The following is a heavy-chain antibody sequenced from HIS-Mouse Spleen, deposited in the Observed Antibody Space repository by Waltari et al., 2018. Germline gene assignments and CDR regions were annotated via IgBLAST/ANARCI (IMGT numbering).Heavy chain of an antibody. CDR2: ISWNSGSI. J-gene: IGHJ4*02. D-gene: IGHD6-6*01. Sequence: EVQLVESGGGLVQPGRSLRLSCAASGFTFDDYAMHWVRQAPGKGLEGVSGISWNSGSIGYAESVKGRFTISRDNAKNSLYLQMNSLRAEDTALYYCAKDKGSSSSLLFDYWGQGTLVTVSS. CDR3: AKDKGSSSSLLFDY. CDR1: GFTFDDYA. V-gene: IGHV3-9*01.